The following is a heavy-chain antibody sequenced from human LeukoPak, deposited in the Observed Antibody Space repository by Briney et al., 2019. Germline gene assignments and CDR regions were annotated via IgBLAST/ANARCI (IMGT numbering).Heavy chain of an antibody. CDR3: ARSGPGIAVAGHGVWFDP. Sequence: GESLKISCKGSGYSFTSYWIGWVRQMPGIGLEWMGIIYPGDSDTRYSPSFQGQVTISADKSISTAYLQWSSLKASDTAMYYCARSGPGIAVAGHGVWFDPWGQGTLVTVSS. V-gene: IGHV5-51*01. CDR2: IYPGDSDT. J-gene: IGHJ5*02. D-gene: IGHD6-19*01. CDR1: GYSFTSYW.